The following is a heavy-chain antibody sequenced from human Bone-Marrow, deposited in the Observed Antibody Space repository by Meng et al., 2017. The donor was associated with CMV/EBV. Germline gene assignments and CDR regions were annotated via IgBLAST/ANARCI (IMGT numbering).Heavy chain of an antibody. CDR3: ARLVGGSRIAARSGTIDY. Sequence: GSLRLSCTVSGGSISSYYWSWIRQPPGKGLEWIGYIYYSGSTNYNPSLKSRVTISVDTSKNQFSLKLSSVTAADTAVYYCARLVGGSRIAARSGTIDYWGQGTLVTVSS. J-gene: IGHJ4*02. CDR2: IYYSGST. CDR1: GGSISSYY. V-gene: IGHV4-59*08. D-gene: IGHD6-6*01.